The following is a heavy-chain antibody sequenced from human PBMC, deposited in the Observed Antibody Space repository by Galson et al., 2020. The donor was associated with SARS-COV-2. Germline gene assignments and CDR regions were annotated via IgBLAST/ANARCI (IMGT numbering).Heavy chain of an antibody. Sequence: GESLKISCAASGFTFSSYSMNWVRQAPGKGLEWVSYISSSSSTIYYAVSVKGRFTISRDNAKNPLYLQMNSLRAEDTAVYYCARAPDYYYYYMDVWGKGTTVTISS. J-gene: IGHJ6*03. CDR1: GFTFSSYS. CDR3: ARAPDYYYYYMDV. CDR2: ISSSSSTI. V-gene: IGHV3-48*01.